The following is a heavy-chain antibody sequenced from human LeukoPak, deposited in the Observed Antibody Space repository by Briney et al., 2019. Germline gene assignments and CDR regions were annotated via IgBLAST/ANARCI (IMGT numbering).Heavy chain of an antibody. CDR1: GGSISGYH. D-gene: IGHD2-21*02. J-gene: IGHJ4*02. V-gene: IGHV4-59*12. CDR3: ARDSAIRAFDY. Sequence: SETLSLTCNVSGGSISGYHWSWIRQPPGKGLEWLGYIYYSGSSNYNPSLKSRVTMSVDTSKNQFSLKLSSVTAADTAVYYCARDSAIRAFDYWGQGTLVTVSS. CDR2: IYYSGSS.